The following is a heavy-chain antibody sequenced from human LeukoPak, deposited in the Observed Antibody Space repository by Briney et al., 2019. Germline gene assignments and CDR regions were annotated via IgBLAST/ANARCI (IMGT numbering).Heavy chain of an antibody. D-gene: IGHD6-13*01. CDR1: GYNFTPYW. Sequence: GESLKISCQSSGYNFTPYWIVWVRQMPGKGLEWMGITFAGYSYTIYSPSFQGQVTFSVDTSINTAYLQWNGLRTSDTAIYYCARFGLTSSLDYWGQGTLVTVSS. CDR2: TFAGYSYT. J-gene: IGHJ4*02. CDR3: ARFGLTSSLDY. V-gene: IGHV5-51*01.